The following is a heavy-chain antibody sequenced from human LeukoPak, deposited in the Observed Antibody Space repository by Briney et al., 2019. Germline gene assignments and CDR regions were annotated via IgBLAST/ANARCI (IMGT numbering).Heavy chain of an antibody. J-gene: IGHJ5*02. V-gene: IGHV4-4*07. CDR3: ARDGSIAARLLYWFDP. CDR1: GGSISNYY. Sequence: PSEALSLTCTVPGGSISNYYWSWIRQPAGKGLEWIGRTYTSGSANYNPSLKSRVTMSVDTSKNQFSLKLNSVTAADTAMYYCARDGSIAARLLYWFDPWGQGTLVTVSS. D-gene: IGHD6-6*01. CDR2: TYTSGSA.